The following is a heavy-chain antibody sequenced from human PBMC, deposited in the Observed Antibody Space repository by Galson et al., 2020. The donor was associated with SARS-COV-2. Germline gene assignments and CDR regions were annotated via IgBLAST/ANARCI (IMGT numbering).Heavy chain of an antibody. D-gene: IGHD5-18*01. CDR1: GGTFSSYA. CDR2: IIPIFGTA. CDR3: ARDRGTAMVKYYYYMDV. V-gene: IGHV1-69*13. Sequence: SVKVSCKASGGTFSSYAISWVRQAPGQGLEWMGGIIPIFGTANYAQKFQGRVTITADESTSTAYMELSSLRSEDTAVYYCARDRGTAMVKYYYYMDVWGKGTTVTVSS. J-gene: IGHJ6*03.